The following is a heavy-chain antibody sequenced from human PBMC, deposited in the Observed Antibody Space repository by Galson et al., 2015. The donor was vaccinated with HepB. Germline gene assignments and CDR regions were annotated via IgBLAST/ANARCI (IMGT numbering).Heavy chain of an antibody. D-gene: IGHD3-10*01. J-gene: IGHJ4*02. V-gene: IGHV3-48*02. CDR1: GFTFSGYN. Sequence: SLRLSCAVSGFTFSGYNMNWVRQAPGKGLEWISYISSSSSPKYYADSVEGRFTISRDNAKRSLYLQMNNLRDEDAAVYYCASDYYNSGSYPFNYWGQGTLVTVSS. CDR2: ISSSSSPK. CDR3: ASDYYNSGSYPFNY.